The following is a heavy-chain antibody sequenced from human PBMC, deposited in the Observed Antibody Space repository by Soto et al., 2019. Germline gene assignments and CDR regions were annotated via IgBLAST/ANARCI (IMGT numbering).Heavy chain of an antibody. V-gene: IGHV1-69*08. CDR2: IIPILGIA. CDR1: GGTFSSYT. Sequence: QVQLVQSGAEVKKPGSSVKVSCKASGGTFSSYTISWVRQAPGQGLEWMGRIIPILGIANYAQKFQGRVTITADKSTSTADMELSSLRSEDTAVYYCARDRMVRGVIGGMDVWGQGTTVTVSS. J-gene: IGHJ6*02. CDR3: ARDRMVRGVIGGMDV. D-gene: IGHD3-10*01.